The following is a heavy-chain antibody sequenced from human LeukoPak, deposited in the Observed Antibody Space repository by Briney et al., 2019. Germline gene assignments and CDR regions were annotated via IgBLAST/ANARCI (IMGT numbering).Heavy chain of an antibody. Sequence: GASVKVSCKASGYTFTGYYMHWVRQAPGQGLEWMGWINPNSGGTNYAQKFQGRVTMTRDTSISTAYMELSRLRSDDTAVYYCARGQSWRSSSWYVSLWGQGTLVTVSS. CDR3: ARGQSWRSSSWYVSL. CDR2: INPNSGGT. V-gene: IGHV1-2*02. D-gene: IGHD6-13*01. CDR1: GYTFTGYY. J-gene: IGHJ4*02.